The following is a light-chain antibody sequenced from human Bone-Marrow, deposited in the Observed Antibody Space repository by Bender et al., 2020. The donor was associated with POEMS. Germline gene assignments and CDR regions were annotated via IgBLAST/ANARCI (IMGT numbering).Light chain of an antibody. CDR2: TNN. V-gene: IGLV1-44*01. CDR1: GSNIGGYP. Sequence: QSVLTQPPSVSGTPGQRVTISCSGIGSNIGGYPVNWYQQLPGTAPRLLIYTNNERPSGVPDRFSGSKSGTSASLAITGLQAEDEADYYCQSYDSSLSGSVFGGGTKLTVL. CDR3: QSYDSSLSGSV. J-gene: IGLJ3*02.